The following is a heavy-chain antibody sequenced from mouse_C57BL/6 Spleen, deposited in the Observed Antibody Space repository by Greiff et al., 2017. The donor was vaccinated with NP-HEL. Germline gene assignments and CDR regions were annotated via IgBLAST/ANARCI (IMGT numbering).Heavy chain of an antibody. Sequence: QVQLQQSGAELVKPGASVKISCKASGYAFSSYWMNWVKQRPGKGLEWIGQIYPGDGDTNYNGKFKGKATLTADKSSSTAYMQLSSLTSEDSAVYFCAREGGGVPWYFDVWGTGTTVTVSS. V-gene: IGHV1-80*01. CDR3: AREGGGVPWYFDV. D-gene: IGHD1-1*02. CDR1: GYAFSSYW. CDR2: IYPGDGDT. J-gene: IGHJ1*03.